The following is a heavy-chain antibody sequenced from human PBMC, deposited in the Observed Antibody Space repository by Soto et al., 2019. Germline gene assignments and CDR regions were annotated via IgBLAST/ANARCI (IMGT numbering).Heavy chain of an antibody. CDR1: GYTFTSYD. CDR2: MNPNSGNT. CDR3: ARGIGVRYYDILTGYYSAPNDAFDI. Sequence: ASVKLSCKASGYTFTSYDINWVRQATGQGLEWMGWMNPNSGNTGYAQKFQGRVTMTRNTSISTAYMELSSLRSEDTAVYYCARGIGVRYYDILTGYYSAPNDAFDIWGQGTMVTVSS. V-gene: IGHV1-8*01. D-gene: IGHD3-9*01. J-gene: IGHJ3*02.